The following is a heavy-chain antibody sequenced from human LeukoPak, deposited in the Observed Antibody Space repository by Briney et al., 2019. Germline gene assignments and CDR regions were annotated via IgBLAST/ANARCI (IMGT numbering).Heavy chain of an antibody. D-gene: IGHD2-21*01. J-gene: IGHJ6*02. CDR2: IYNSGST. Sequence: PSETLSLTCTVSGGSISSYYWSWIRQPPGKGLEWIGYIYNSGSTNYNPSLKSRVTISVDTSKNQLSLKLSSVTAADTAVYYCARITFVVEGYGMDVWGQGTTVTVSS. CDR1: GGSISSYY. CDR3: ARITFVVEGYGMDV. V-gene: IGHV4-59*01.